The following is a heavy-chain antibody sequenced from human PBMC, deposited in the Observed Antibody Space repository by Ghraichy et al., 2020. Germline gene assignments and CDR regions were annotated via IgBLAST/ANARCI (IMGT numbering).Heavy chain of an antibody. CDR3: AKEGGGPYSSVRYYFDY. V-gene: IGHV3-30*02. CDR1: GFTFSSYG. D-gene: IGHD6-19*01. CDR2: IRYDGSNK. J-gene: IGHJ4*02. Sequence: GGSLRLSCAASGFTFSSYGMHWVRQAPGKGLEWVAFIRYDGSNKYYADSVKGRFTISRDNSKNTLYLQMNSLRAEDTAVYYCAKEGGGPYSSVRYYFDYWGQGTLVTVSS.